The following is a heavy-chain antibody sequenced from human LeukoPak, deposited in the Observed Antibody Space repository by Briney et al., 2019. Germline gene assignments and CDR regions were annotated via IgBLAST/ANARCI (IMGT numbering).Heavy chain of an antibody. CDR1: GYSITSGYY. J-gene: IGHJ4*02. D-gene: IGHD3-22*01. V-gene: IGHV4-38-2*02. CDR2: IYYSGST. Sequence: SETLSLTCSVSGYSITSGYYWGWIRQPPGKGLEWIGSIYYSGSTYYNPSLKSRVTISVDTSKNQFSLKLSSVTAADTAVYYCARLFLGYYDSSGYYAFDYWGQGTLVTVSS. CDR3: ARLFLGYYDSSGYYAFDY.